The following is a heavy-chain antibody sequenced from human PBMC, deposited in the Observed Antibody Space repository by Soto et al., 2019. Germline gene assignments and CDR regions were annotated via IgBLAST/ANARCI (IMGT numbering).Heavy chain of an antibody. CDR3: ARESISDSSGSYQISEIDY. CDR2: IYHSGST. D-gene: IGHD1-26*01. V-gene: IGHV4-4*02. CDR1: GGSISSSNW. J-gene: IGHJ4*02. Sequence: SETLSLTCAVSGGSISSSNWWSWVRQPPGKGLEWIGEIYHSGSTNYNPSLKSRVTISVDKSKNQFSLKLSSVTAADTAVYYCARESISDSSGSYQISEIDYWGQGTLVTVSS.